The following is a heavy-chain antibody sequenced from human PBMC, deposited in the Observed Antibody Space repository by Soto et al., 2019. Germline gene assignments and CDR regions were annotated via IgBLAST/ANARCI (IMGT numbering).Heavy chain of an antibody. D-gene: IGHD3-10*01. CDR1: GFTFSSYA. CDR3: AKDGYDGSGSYSSFNY. V-gene: IGHV3-23*01. Sequence: EVQLLESGGGLVQPGGSLRLSCAASGFTFSSYAMSWVRQAPGKGLEWVSAISGSGGSTYYADSVKGRFTISRDNSKNTLYLQMNSLRAEDTAVYYCAKDGYDGSGSYSSFNYWGQGTLVTVSS. J-gene: IGHJ4*02. CDR2: ISGSGGST.